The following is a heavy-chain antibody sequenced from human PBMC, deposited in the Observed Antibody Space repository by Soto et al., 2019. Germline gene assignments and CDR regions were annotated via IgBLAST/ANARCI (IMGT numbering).Heavy chain of an antibody. D-gene: IGHD6-19*01. CDR3: ARQHPLDSSAWYI. V-gene: IGHV5-51*01. CDR2: IYPRDADT. Sequence: PGESLKISCNASGYSFTSFWIGWVRQMPGKGLEWMGSIYPRDADTRYSPSFQGQVTISADKSISTAYLQWSTLEASDSAMYYCARQHPLDSSAWYIWGQGTLVTVSS. CDR1: GYSFTSFW. J-gene: IGHJ4*02.